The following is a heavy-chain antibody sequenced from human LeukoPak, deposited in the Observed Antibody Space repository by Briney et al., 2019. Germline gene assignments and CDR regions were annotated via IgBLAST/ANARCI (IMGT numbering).Heavy chain of an antibody. D-gene: IGHD1-26*01. Sequence: GGSLRLSCTASGFTFGDYAMSWFRQDPGKGLGCVGFIRSKAYGGTTEYAASVKGRFTISRDDSKSIAYLQMNSLKTEDTAVYYCTRVGAPGMVDYWGQGTLVTVSS. CDR2: IRSKAYGGTT. V-gene: IGHV3-49*03. CDR1: GFTFGDYA. CDR3: TRVGAPGMVDY. J-gene: IGHJ4*02.